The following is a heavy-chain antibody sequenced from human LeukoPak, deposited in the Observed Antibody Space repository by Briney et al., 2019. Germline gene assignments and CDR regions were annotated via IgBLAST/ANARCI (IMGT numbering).Heavy chain of an antibody. J-gene: IGHJ4*02. D-gene: IGHD2-2*01. CDR1: GFTFSSYA. CDR3: AKDPLVVVPAAAQFDY. CDR2: ISGSGGST. Sequence: GGPLRLSCAASGFTFSSYAMSWVRQAPGKGLEWVSAISGSGGSTYYADSVKGRFTISRDNSKNTLYLQMNSLRAEDAAVYYCAKDPLVVVPAAAQFDYWGQGTLVTVSS. V-gene: IGHV3-23*01.